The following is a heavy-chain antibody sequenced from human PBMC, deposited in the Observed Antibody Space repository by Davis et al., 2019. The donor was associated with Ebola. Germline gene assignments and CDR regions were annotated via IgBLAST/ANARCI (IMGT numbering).Heavy chain of an antibody. CDR2: ISAYNGNT. CDR1: GYTFNKYT. Sequence: ASVKVSCKASGYTFNKYTISWVRQAPGQGLQWLGWISAYNGNTNYAQKLQGRVTMTTDTSTSTAYMELRSLRSDDTAVYYCARGATIMGYYFDYWGQGTLVTVSS. D-gene: IGHD5-12*01. V-gene: IGHV1-18*04. CDR3: ARGATIMGYYFDY. J-gene: IGHJ4*02.